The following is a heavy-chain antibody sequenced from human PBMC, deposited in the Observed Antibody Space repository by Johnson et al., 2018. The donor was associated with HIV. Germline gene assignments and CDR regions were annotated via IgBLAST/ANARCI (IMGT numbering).Heavy chain of an antibody. CDR1: GFTFSNAW. J-gene: IGHJ3*02. Sequence: VQLVESGGGLVKPGGSLRLSCAASGFTFSNAWMSWVRQAPGKGLEWVGRNKSKTDGGTTDYAAPVKGRFTISRDDSKNTLYLQMNSLKTEDTAVYYCTSQPHNWNYGGGAFDIWGQGTMVTVSS. V-gene: IGHV3-15*01. D-gene: IGHD1-7*01. CDR2: NKSKTDGGTT. CDR3: TSQPHNWNYGGGAFDI.